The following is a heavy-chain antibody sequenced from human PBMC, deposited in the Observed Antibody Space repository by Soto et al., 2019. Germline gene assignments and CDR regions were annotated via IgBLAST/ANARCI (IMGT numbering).Heavy chain of an antibody. D-gene: IGHD2-15*01. V-gene: IGHV1-8*01. CDR1: GYTFTSYD. CDR2: MNLNSGNT. CDR3: EILSPSGAFDI. Sequence: ASVKVSCKASGYTFTSYDINWVRQATGQGLEWMGWMNLNSGNTGYAQKFQGRVTMTRNTSISTAYMELSSLRSEDTAVYYCEILSPSGAFDIWGQGTMVTVSS. J-gene: IGHJ3*02.